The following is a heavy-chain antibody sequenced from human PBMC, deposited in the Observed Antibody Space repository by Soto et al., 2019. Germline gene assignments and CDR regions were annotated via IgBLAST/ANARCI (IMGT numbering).Heavy chain of an antibody. J-gene: IGHJ4*02. Sequence: EARSLTYTFAGGSISSSSYYCGCSRPPGGGGLEWIGYIYYSGSTNYNPSLKSRVTISVDTSKNQFSLKLSSVTAADTAVYYCARFDYYDSSGYLDFGPKWGQGTLVTVSS. CDR1: GGSISSSSYY. V-gene: IGHV4-61*05. CDR3: ARFDYYDSSGYLDFGPK. D-gene: IGHD3-22*01. CDR2: IYYSGST.